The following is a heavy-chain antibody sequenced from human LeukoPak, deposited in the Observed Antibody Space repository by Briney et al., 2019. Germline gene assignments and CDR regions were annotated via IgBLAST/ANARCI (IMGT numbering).Heavy chain of an antibody. V-gene: IGHV4-39*07. CDR3: ARVLEYGYNLCLSFFDP. Sequence: PSETLSLTCTVSGHCISSSSYYWAWIRQPPGKGLEWIGRIYYSGSTYYYPSLMSRLIISVDKSKNQFSLLLSSVIAADTAVYYCARVLEYGYNLCLSFFDPWGQGTLVTVSS. J-gene: IGHJ5*02. CDR1: GHCISSSSYY. CDR2: IYYSGST. D-gene: IGHD5-24*01.